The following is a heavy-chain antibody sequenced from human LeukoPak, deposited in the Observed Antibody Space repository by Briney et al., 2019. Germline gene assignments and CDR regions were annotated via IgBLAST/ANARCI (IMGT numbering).Heavy chain of an antibody. CDR3: ARGNTNFDY. CDR1: GGSITSHS. J-gene: IGHJ4*02. CDR2: SYYSGTT. V-gene: IGHV4-59*11. D-gene: IGHD1-26*01. Sequence: KPSETLSLTCDVSGGSITSHSWNWIRQSPGKGLEWIGYSYYSGTTNYSPSLKSRVTISLDTSKNQISLKLTSVTAADTAVYYCARGNTNFDYWGQGTLVTVSS.